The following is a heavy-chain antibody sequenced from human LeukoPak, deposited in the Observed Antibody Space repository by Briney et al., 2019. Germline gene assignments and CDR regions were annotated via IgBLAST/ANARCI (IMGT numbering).Heavy chain of an antibody. CDR3: ARDYCSSTSRHDVFDI. CDR2: IKQDGSEK. J-gene: IGHJ3*02. CDR1: GFTFSNHW. D-gene: IGHD2-2*01. Sequence: GGSLRLSCAASGFTFSNHWMSWVRQAPGKGLEWVANIKQDGSEKYYVDSVKGRFTISRDNAKNSLYLQMNSLRAEDTAVYYCARDYCSSTSRHDVFDIWGQGTMVTVSS. V-gene: IGHV3-7*01.